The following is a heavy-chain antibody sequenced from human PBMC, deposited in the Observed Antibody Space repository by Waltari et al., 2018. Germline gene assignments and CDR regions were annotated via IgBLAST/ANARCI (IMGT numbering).Heavy chain of an antibody. V-gene: IGHV1-3*01. J-gene: IGHJ4*02. CDR3: ARVKVAGTLAY. D-gene: IGHD6-19*01. CDR2: INAGNGNT. CDR1: GSTFTSYA. Sequence: QVQLVQSGAEVKKPGASVKVSCKASGSTFTSYATHWVRQAPGQGLEWMGWINAGNGNTKYSQKFQGRVTITRDTSASTAYMELSSLRSEDTAVYYCARVKVAGTLAYWGQGTLVTVSS.